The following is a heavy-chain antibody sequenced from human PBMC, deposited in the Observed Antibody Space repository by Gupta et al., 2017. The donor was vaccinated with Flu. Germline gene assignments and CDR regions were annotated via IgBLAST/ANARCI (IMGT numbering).Heavy chain of an antibody. Sequence: EVQLVESGGGLVQPGRSLRLSCAASGFTFDDYAMQWVRQAPGKGLEWVSGISWNSGSIGDADSVKVRFTISRDNARNSLYLQMNSLRAEDTALYYCAKDHSTTAAGRYFDYWGQGTLVTVSS. CDR2: ISWNSGSI. CDR1: GFTFDDYA. J-gene: IGHJ4*02. V-gene: IGHV3-9*01. CDR3: AKDHSTTAAGRYFDY. D-gene: IGHD4-17*01.